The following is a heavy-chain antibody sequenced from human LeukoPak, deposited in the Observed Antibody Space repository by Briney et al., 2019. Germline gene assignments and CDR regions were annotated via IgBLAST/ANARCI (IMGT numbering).Heavy chain of an antibody. CDR2: IYYSGST. V-gene: IGHV4-59*01. CDR3: ARGDSPSDY. CDR1: GGSISGYY. D-gene: IGHD3-22*01. Sequence: PSETLSLTCTVSGGSISGYYWSWIRQPPGKGLEWIGYIYYSGSTNYNPSLKSRVTISVDTSKNQFSLKLSSVTAADTAVYYCARGDSPSDYWGQGTLVTVSS. J-gene: IGHJ4*02.